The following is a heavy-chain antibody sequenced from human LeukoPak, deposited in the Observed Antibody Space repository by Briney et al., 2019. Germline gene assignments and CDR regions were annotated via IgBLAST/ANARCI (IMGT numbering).Heavy chain of an antibody. CDR2: INPNSGGT. CDR1: GYTFTGHY. V-gene: IGHV1-2*02. CDR3: ARCSTPQWIFDALDI. J-gene: IGHJ3*02. Sequence: ASVKVSCKASGYTFTGHYMHWVRQAPGQGPEWMGWINPNSGGTNYAQKFQGRVTMTRDTSISTAYMELSGLRSDDTAVYYCARCSTPQWIFDALDIWGQGTMVNVSS. D-gene: IGHD5-12*01.